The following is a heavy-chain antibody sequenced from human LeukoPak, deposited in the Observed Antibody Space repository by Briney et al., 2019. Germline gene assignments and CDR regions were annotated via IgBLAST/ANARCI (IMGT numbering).Heavy chain of an antibody. J-gene: IGHJ6*04. Sequence: SETLSLTCTVSGGSITNYYWTWIRQPPGERLEWIGYFYYTGSTNYNPSLNPSLKSRVTISVDTSKNQFSLRLNSVTAADTAVYYCSRGHPGYCSSSTTCNWRYLDVWGKGTTVTVSS. CDR2: FYYTGST. D-gene: IGHD2-2*03. CDR3: SRGHPGYCSSSTTCNWRYLDV. CDR1: GGSITNYY. V-gene: IGHV4-59*01.